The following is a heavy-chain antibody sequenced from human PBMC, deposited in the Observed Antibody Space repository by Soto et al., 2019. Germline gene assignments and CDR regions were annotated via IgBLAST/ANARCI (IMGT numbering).Heavy chain of an antibody. CDR2: IIPIFGTA. CDR3: ARVGTYYYDSSGYYRY. V-gene: IGHV1-69*13. Sequence: SVKVSCKASGGTFSSYAISWVRQAPGQGLEWMGGIIPIFGTANYAQKFQGRVTITADESTSTAYMELSSLRSEDTAVYYCARVGTYYYDSSGYYRYWGQGTLVTVSS. CDR1: GGTFSSYA. J-gene: IGHJ4*02. D-gene: IGHD3-22*01.